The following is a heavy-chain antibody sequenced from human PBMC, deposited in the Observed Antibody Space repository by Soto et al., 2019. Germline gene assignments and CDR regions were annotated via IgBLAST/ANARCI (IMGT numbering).Heavy chain of an antibody. Sequence: GGSLRLSCAASGLTFSSYGMHWVRRAVDRERVGVAVRSDDGSNNYYADSVKGRFTISRDNSQNTLYLQMDSLRVEDTAVYYCAKGGAPSRGCGADRCFGLLDNWGQGTLVTVSS. CDR1: GLTFSSYG. D-gene: IGHD2-21*01. CDR3: AKGGAPSRGCGADRCFGLLDN. V-gene: IGHV3-30*18. J-gene: IGHJ4*02. CDR2: RSDDGSNN.